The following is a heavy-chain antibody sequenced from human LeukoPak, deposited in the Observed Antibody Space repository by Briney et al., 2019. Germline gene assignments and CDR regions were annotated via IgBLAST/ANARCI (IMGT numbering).Heavy chain of an antibody. J-gene: IGHJ4*02. V-gene: IGHV3-23*01. D-gene: IGHD2-2*01. Sequence: PGGSLRLSCAASGLTFSSYAMSWVRQAPGKGLEWVSAISGSGGSTYYADSVKGRFTISRDNSKNTLYLQMNSLRAEDTAVYYCAKAVPRYCSSTSCYFDYWGQGTLVTVSS. CDR2: ISGSGGST. CDR3: AKAVPRYCSSTSCYFDY. CDR1: GLTFSSYA.